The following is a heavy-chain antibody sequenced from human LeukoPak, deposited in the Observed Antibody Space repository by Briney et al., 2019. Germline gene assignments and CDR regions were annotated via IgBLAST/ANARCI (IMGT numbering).Heavy chain of an antibody. J-gene: IGHJ4*02. CDR2: IKQDGSEK. CDR1: GFTFSTYW. D-gene: IGHD3-22*01. Sequence: GGSLRLSCAASGFTFSTYWMSWVRQAPGKGLEWVANIKQDGSEKYYVDSVKGRFTISRDNAKNSLYLQMNSLRAEDTAVYYCARDPPKTYYYDSSGYYLFDYWGQGTLVTVSS. CDR3: ARDPPKTYYYDSSGYYLFDY. V-gene: IGHV3-7*01.